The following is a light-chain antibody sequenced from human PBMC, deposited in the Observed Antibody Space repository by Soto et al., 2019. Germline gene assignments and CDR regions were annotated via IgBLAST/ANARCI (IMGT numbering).Light chain of an antibody. CDR2: WAS. V-gene: IGKV4-1*01. CDR3: QHFFSPPFT. CDR1: QSLLANCNNKNC. Sequence: DIVMTQSPDSLAVSLGERATINCKSSQSLLANCNNKNCLAWYQHKPGQHPKMLILWASTRESGDPARFGGRGAGTDSTRPFSSLEAEDAAVYYFQHFFSPPFTFRKGTKMEIK. J-gene: IGKJ2*01.